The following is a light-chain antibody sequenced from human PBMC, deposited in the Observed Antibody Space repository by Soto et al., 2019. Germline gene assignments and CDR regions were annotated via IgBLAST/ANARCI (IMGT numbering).Light chain of an antibody. CDR2: DAS. V-gene: IGKV3-20*01. CDR1: QSVSSNY. Sequence: EIVLTQSPGTLSLSPGERATLSCRASQSVSSNYLAWYQQKPGQAPRLLIYDASSRATGIPARFSGSGSGTDFTLTISSLEPEDFAVYYCQQYGSSPITFGQGTKVDIK. CDR3: QQYGSSPIT. J-gene: IGKJ1*01.